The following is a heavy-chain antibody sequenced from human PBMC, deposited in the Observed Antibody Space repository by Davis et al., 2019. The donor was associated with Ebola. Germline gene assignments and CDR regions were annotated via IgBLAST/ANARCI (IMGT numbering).Heavy chain of an antibody. D-gene: IGHD3-10*01. CDR2: IKQDGSEK. J-gene: IGHJ4*02. V-gene: IGHV3-7*03. Sequence: GGSLRLSCAASGFTFSSYWMSWVRQAPGKGLEWVANIKQDGSEKYYVDSVKGRFTISRDNAKNTLYLQMNSLRVDDTAVYYCAKYSGSGSPYDYWGQGTLVTVSS. CDR1: GFTFSSYW. CDR3: AKYSGSGSPYDY.